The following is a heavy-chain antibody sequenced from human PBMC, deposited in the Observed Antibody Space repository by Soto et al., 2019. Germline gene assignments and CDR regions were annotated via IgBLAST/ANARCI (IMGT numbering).Heavy chain of an antibody. J-gene: IGHJ3*02. CDR2: MNPNSGNT. D-gene: IGHD3-10*01. Sequence: QVQLVQTGAEVKKPGASVKVSCKASGYTFTSYDINWVRQATGQGLEWMGWMNPNSGNTGYAQKFQGRVTMTRNTSISTAYMELSSLRSEDTAVYYCARGIGSLWFGSPELGDIWGQGTMVTVSS. CDR3: ARGIGSLWFGSPELGDI. CDR1: GYTFTSYD. V-gene: IGHV1-8*01.